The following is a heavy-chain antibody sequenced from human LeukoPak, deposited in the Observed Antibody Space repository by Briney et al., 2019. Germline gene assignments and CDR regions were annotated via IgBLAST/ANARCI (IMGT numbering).Heavy chain of an antibody. CDR2: ISGSGRST. D-gene: IGHD1-20*01. CDR1: GFTLSSYA. J-gene: IGHJ4*02. V-gene: IGHV3-23*01. Sequence: GGSLRLSCAASGFTLSSYAMNGVRQAPGKGLEWVSAISGSGRSTHYADSVKGRFTISRDNSRNTLYLQMNSLRAEETAVYYCAKDPRSLTGTTFFDYWGQGTLVIVSS. CDR3: AKDPRSLTGTTFFDY.